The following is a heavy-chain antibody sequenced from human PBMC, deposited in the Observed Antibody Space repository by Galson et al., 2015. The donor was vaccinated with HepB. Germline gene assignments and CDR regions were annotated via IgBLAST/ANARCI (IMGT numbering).Heavy chain of an antibody. CDR1: GFTFSSYA. J-gene: IGHJ4*02. CDR3: ATDQSTAAYYFDY. Sequence: SLRLSCAASGFTFSSYAMSWVRQAPGKGLEWVSAISGSGGSTYYADSVKGRFTISRGNSKDTLYLQMNSLRAEDTAVYYCATDQSTAAYYFDYWGQGTLVTVSS. V-gene: IGHV3-23*01. CDR2: ISGSGGST. D-gene: IGHD2-2*01.